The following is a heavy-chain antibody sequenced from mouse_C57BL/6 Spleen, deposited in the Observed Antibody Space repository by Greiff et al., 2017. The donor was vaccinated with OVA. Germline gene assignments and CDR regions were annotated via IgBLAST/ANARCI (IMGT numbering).Heavy chain of an antibody. CDR3: ARYGYDEDWYFDV. Sequence: VQLQQPGTELVKPGASVKLSCKASGYTFTSYWMHWVKQRPGQGLEWIGNINPSNGGTNYNEKFKSKATLTVDKSSSTAYMQLSSLTSEDSAVYYCARYGYDEDWYFDVWGTGTTVTVSS. CDR2: INPSNGGT. V-gene: IGHV1-53*01. CDR1: GYTFTSYW. J-gene: IGHJ1*03. D-gene: IGHD2-2*01.